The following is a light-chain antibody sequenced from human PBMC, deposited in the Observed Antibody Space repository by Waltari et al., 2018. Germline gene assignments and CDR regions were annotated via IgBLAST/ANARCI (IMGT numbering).Light chain of an antibody. CDR3: MQSLQTPIT. CDR2: LGS. J-gene: IGKJ5*01. V-gene: IGKV2-28*01. Sequence: DIVMTQSPLSLTVTPGKPAVISCRSSQHLLHSTGYNFLNWYLQKPGQSPQLLIYLGSNRASGVPDRFSGSGSNTDFTLKISRVEAEDVGIYYCMQSLQTPITFGQGTRLDIK. CDR1: QHLLHSTGYNF.